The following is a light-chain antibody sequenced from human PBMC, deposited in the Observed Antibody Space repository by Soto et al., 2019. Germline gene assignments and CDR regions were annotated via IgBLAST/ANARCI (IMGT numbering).Light chain of an antibody. J-gene: IGKJ4*01. V-gene: IGKV1-27*01. CDR1: QGISNH. Sequence: DIQMTQSPSSLSASVGDRVTITCRASQGISNHLAWYQQKPGKVPKLLIYAASTLQSGVPSRFRGSGSGTDFTLTGRSLQPEDVATYYCQNYNSAPLTCGGGNKVEIE. CDR3: QNYNSAPLT. CDR2: AAS.